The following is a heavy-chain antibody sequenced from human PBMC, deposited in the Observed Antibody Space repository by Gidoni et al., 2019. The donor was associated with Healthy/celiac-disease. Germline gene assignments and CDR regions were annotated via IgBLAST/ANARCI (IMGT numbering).Heavy chain of an antibody. CDR2: IDHSGST. CDR1: GYSISRGYY. V-gene: IGHV4-38-2*02. D-gene: IGHD4-17*01. Sequence: QVQLQESGPGLVTPSETLSLTCTVSGYSISRGYYWGWIRQPPGKGLEWIGSIDHSGSTDYNPSSKIRVTISVDTSKNQCSVKLSAVTAADTAVYYCARDLGPVMTTVTPSFDYWGQGTLVTVSS. J-gene: IGHJ4*02. CDR3: ARDLGPVMTTVTPSFDY.